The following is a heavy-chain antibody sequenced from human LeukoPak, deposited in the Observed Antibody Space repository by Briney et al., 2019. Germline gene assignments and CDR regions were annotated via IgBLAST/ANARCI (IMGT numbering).Heavy chain of an antibody. CDR3: ARDDYNRH. CDR1: GFTFSVYW. CDR2: IRSDGSST. Sequence: GGSLRLSCAASGFTFSVYWMHWVRQAPGKGLEWVSRIRSDGSSTTYADSVKGRFTISRDNAKNTLYLQMSSLRADDTAVYYCARDDYNRHWGQGTLVTVSS. V-gene: IGHV3-74*01. D-gene: IGHD4-11*01. J-gene: IGHJ4*02.